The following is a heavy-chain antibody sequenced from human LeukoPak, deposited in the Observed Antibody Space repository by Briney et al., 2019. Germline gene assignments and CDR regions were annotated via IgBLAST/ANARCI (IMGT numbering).Heavy chain of an antibody. CDR3: VSGYCSGGRCYSRDA. J-gene: IGHJ6*03. Sequence: GGSLRLSCSASGFTLSSYAMYWVRQAPGKGLEYVSAISYNGGSTYYADSVKGRFTISRDNSKNTLFLQMSSLRAEDTAVYYCVSGYCSGGRCYSRDAWGQGTTVTVSS. CDR2: ISYNGGST. V-gene: IGHV3-64D*06. D-gene: IGHD2-15*01. CDR1: GFTLSSYA.